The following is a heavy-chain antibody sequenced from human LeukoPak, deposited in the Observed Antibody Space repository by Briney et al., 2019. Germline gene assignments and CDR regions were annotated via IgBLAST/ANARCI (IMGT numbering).Heavy chain of an antibody. CDR2: INTYNGNT. J-gene: IGHJ4*02. V-gene: IGHV1-18*01. CDR1: GYTFTNYG. D-gene: IGHD3-22*01. CDR3: ARVVLDHYYDSSGYLGTLDY. Sequence: ASVKVSCKASGYTFTNYGISWVRQAPGQGLEWMGSINTYNGNTNYAQKFQGRVTMTTDTYTSTAYMELRSLRSDDTAVYYCARVVLDHYYDSSGYLGTLDYWGQGTLVTVSS.